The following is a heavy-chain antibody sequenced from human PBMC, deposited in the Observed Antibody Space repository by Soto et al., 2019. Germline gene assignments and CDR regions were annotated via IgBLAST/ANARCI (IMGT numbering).Heavy chain of an antibody. Sequence: GGSLRLSCAASGFSFSSYEMNWVRQAPGQGLEWVSYIRGSGSFIYYADSVKGRFTISRDNAKNSLYLQMNSLRAEDTAVYYCVRCNDFSWLDPWGQGTLVTVSS. V-gene: IGHV3-48*03. J-gene: IGHJ5*02. CDR1: GFSFSSYE. CDR3: VRCNDFSWLDP. D-gene: IGHD1-1*01. CDR2: IRGSGSFI.